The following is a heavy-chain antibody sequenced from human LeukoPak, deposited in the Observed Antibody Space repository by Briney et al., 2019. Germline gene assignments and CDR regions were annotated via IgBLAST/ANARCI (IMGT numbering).Heavy chain of an antibody. J-gene: IGHJ4*02. D-gene: IGHD3-10*01. CDR3: ARAMVRGAHFDY. CDR2: ISSSGSTI. Sequence: GGSLRLSCAASGFTFSSYEMNWVRQAPGKGLEWVSYISSSGSTIYYADSVKGRFTISRDNAKNSLYLQMNSLRAEDTAVYYCARAMVRGAHFDYWGQGTLVTVSS. V-gene: IGHV3-48*03. CDR1: GFTFSSYE.